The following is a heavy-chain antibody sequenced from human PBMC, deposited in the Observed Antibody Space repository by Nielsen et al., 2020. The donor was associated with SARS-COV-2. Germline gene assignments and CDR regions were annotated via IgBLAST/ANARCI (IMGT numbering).Heavy chain of an antibody. CDR2: IGGTGGDI. CDR1: GFIFRAYG. CDR3: ARDIGITSSGDKRDY. D-gene: IGHD6-6*01. V-gene: IGHV3-23*01. J-gene: IGHJ4*02. Sequence: ESLKIPCTASGFIFRAYGMPWVRQAPGKGLEWVSEIGGTGGDIDYVDSVKGRFTISRDNSKNTLYLQMNSLRADDTAVYYCARDIGITSSGDKRDYWGQGTLVTVSS.